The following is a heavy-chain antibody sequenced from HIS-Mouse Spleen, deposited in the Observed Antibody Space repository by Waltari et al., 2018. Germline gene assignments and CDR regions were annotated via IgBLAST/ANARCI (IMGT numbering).Heavy chain of an antibody. CDR3: ARGYCTNGVCYDY. V-gene: IGHV6-1*01. CDR2: TYYRSKWYN. D-gene: IGHD2-8*01. J-gene: IGHJ4*02. CDR1: GDSVFSNRPA. Sequence: QVQLQQSGPGLVKPSQTLSLTCAISGDSVFSNRPAWNWIRQTPSNGLEWLGRTYYRSKWYNDYAVSVKSRITINPDTSKNQFSLQLNSVTPEDTAVYYCARGYCTNGVCYDYWGQGTLVTVSS.